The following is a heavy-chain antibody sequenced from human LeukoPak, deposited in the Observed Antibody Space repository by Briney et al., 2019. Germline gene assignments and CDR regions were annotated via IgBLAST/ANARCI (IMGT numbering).Heavy chain of an antibody. Sequence: PSETLSVTCAVPGYSISSGYYWGWIRQPPGKGLEWIGSIYHSGSTYYNPSLKSRVTISVDTSKNQFSLKLSSVTAADTAVYYCTREIVVVPAAMPGLCYMDVGGKGTRSPSP. CDR2: IYHSGST. V-gene: IGHV4-38-2*02. CDR1: GYSISSGYY. J-gene: IGHJ6*03. CDR3: TREIVVVPAAMPGLCYMDV. D-gene: IGHD2-2*01.